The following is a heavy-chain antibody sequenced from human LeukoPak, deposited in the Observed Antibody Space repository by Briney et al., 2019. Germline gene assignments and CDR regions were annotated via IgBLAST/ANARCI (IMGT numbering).Heavy chain of an antibody. Sequence: GGSLRLSCAASGFTFSSYAMSWVRQAPGKGLEWVSAISGSGGSTYYADSVKGRLTISRDNSKNTLYLQMNSLRAEDTAVYYCAKDRLRGYYFDYWGQGTLVTVSS. V-gene: IGHV3-23*01. CDR3: AKDRLRGYYFDY. CDR2: ISGSGGST. J-gene: IGHJ4*02. CDR1: GFTFSSYA. D-gene: IGHD3-10*01.